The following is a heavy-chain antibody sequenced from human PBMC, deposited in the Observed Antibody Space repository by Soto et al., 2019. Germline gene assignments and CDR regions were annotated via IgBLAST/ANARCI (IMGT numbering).Heavy chain of an antibody. J-gene: IGHJ4*02. CDR2: ISGSGDTK. CDR1: GVTFSSCS. D-gene: IGHD2-8*01. V-gene: IGHV3-48*02. Sequence: EVQLVESGGGLVQPGGSLRLSCAASGVTFSSCSMNWVRQAPGKRLEWVSFISGSGDTKYYADSVKGRFTISRDSAKNSRYLQMISLRDEDTAVYYCAKYCSSDVCFDYWGQGTLVTVSS. CDR3: AKYCSSDVCFDY.